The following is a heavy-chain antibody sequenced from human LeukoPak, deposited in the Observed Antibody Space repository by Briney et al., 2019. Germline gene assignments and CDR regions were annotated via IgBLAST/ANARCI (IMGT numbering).Heavy chain of an antibody. CDR3: ARDGGNPYCGGDCYGLY. D-gene: IGHD2-21*02. Sequence: GGSLRLSCAASGFTFSSYATSWVRQAPGKGLEWVSVISGSGGSIYYADSVKGRFTISRDNSKNTLYLQMNSLRAEDTAVYYCARDGGNPYCGGDCYGLYWGQGTLVTVSS. V-gene: IGHV3-23*01. CDR2: ISGSGGSI. CDR1: GFTFSSYA. J-gene: IGHJ4*02.